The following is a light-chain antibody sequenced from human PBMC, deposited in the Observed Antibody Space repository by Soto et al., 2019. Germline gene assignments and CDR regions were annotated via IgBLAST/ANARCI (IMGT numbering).Light chain of an antibody. J-gene: IGKJ4*01. CDR1: QSVSSN. V-gene: IGKV3-11*01. Sequence: EIVLTQSPATLSLSPGERATLSCRASQSVSSNLAWYQQKPGQAPRLLIYDSFNRATGITARFSGSGSGTDFTLTISSLEPEDFAVYYCQQRSNWPLTFGGGTKVEIK. CDR2: DSF. CDR3: QQRSNWPLT.